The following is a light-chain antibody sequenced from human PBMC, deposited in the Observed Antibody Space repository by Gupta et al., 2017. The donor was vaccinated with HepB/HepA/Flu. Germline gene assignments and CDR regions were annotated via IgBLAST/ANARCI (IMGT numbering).Light chain of an antibody. CDR2: GKN. J-gene: IGLJ3*02. CDR3: HSRDSSGIRV. V-gene: IGLV3-19*01. Sequence: SSELTQDPAVSVALGQTVRITCQGDSHRSSYASWYQQKPGQAPVLVIYGKNNRPSGIPDRFSGSTSGNTASLAITGAQAEDEADYYCHSRDSSGIRVFGGGTKLTVL. CDR1: SHRSSY.